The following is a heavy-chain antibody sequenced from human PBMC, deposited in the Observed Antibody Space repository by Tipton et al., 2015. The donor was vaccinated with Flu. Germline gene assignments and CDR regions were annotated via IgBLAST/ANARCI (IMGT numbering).Heavy chain of an antibody. CDR2: IYPAGGGV. Sequence: QLVQSGAEVKKPGASVKVSCKASGYTFTSYNIHCVRQAPGQGLEWMGIIYPAGGGVSYEQKFQGRVIMTRDKSTATIYMELSSLRSEDTAMYYCARDKGGGTYTFDVWGQGTMVIVSS. CDR3: ARDKGGGTYTFDV. D-gene: IGHD1/OR15-1a*01. CDR1: GYTFTSYN. V-gene: IGHV1-46*01. J-gene: IGHJ3*01.